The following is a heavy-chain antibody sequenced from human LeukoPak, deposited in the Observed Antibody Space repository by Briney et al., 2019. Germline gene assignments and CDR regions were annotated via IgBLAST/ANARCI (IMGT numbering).Heavy chain of an antibody. Sequence: RTSEPLSLTCTVSGGSISSSSYYWGWIRQPPGKGLGEIGIIYYSGSTHYNPSLKSRVTISVDTSKNQFSLKLSSVTAADTAVYYCAIGELRSRQIDYWGQGTLVTVSS. CDR3: AIGELRSRQIDY. CDR1: GGSISSSSYY. J-gene: IGHJ4*02. V-gene: IGHV4-39*07. D-gene: IGHD3-10*01. CDR2: IYYSGST.